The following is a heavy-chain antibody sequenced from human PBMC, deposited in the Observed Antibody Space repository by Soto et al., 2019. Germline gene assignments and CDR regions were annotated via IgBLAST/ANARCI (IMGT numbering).Heavy chain of an antibody. J-gene: IGHJ4*02. V-gene: IGHV4-34*01. CDR3: ALYYYDSSGYYSSPIDY. Sequence: KPSETLSLTCAVYGGSFSGYYWSWIRQPPGKGLEWIGEINHSGSTNYNPSLKSRVTISVDTSKNQFSLKLSSVTAADTAVYYCALYYYDSSGYYSSPIDYWGQGTLVTVPQ. CDR2: INHSGST. D-gene: IGHD3-22*01. CDR1: GGSFSGYY.